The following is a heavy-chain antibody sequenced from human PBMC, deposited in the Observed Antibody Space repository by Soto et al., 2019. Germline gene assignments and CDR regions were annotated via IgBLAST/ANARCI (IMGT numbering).Heavy chain of an antibody. CDR3: ARTLGSGSYYTTFDY. V-gene: IGHV4-59*01. CDR2: IYYSGST. CDR1: GGSISSYY. Sequence: SETLSLTCIVSGGSISSYYWSWIRQPPGKGLEWIGYIYYSGSTNYNPSLKSRVTISEDTSKNQFSLKLSSVTAADTAVYYCARTLGSGSYYTTFDYWGQGTLVTVS. D-gene: IGHD3-10*01. J-gene: IGHJ4*02.